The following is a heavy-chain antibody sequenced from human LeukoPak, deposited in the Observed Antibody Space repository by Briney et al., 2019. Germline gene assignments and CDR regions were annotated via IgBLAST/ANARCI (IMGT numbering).Heavy chain of an antibody. V-gene: IGHV3-48*03. Sequence: GGSLRLSCAASGFTFSSYEMNWVRQAPGKGLEWVSYISSSAGTTYYADSVKGRFTISRDNAKNSLYLQMNSLRAEDTAVYYCAKDLVVVPAAWHAFDIWGQGTMVTVSS. D-gene: IGHD2-2*01. CDR1: GFTFSSYE. CDR2: ISSSAGTT. J-gene: IGHJ3*02. CDR3: AKDLVVVPAAWHAFDI.